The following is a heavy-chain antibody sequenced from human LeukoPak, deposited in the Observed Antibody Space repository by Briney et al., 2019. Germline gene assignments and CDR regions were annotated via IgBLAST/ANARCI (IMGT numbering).Heavy chain of an antibody. CDR2: ISSSGSTI. J-gene: IGHJ4*02. D-gene: IGHD3-22*01. CDR1: GFTFSDYY. V-gene: IGHV3-11*04. CDR3: ARDRGNYYDSSGPVGDFDY. Sequence: GGSLRLSCAASGFTFSDYYMSWIRQAPGKGLEWVSYISSSGSTIYYADSVKGRFTISRDNSKNTLYLQMNSLRAEDTAVYYCARDRGNYYDSSGPVGDFDYWGQGTLVTVSS.